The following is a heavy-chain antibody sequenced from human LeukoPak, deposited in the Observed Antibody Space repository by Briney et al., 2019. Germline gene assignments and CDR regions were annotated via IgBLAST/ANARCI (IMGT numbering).Heavy chain of an antibody. V-gene: IGHV4-61*01. CDR3: ARSLGDYEQYGGG. J-gene: IGHJ6*02. CDR1: GGSVSSGSYY. CDR2: IYYSGST. Sequence: SSETLSLTCTVSGGSVSSGSYYWSWIRQPPGKGLEWIGYIYYSGSTNYNPSLKSRVTISVDTSKNQFSLKLSSVTAADTAVYYCARSLGDYEQYGGGWGQGTTGTVS. D-gene: IGHD4-17*01.